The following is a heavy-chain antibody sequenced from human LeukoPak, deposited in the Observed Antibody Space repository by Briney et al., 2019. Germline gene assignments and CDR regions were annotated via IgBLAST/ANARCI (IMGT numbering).Heavy chain of an antibody. J-gene: IGHJ4*02. D-gene: IGHD3-22*01. V-gene: IGHV1-3*01. CDR3: ARAGRYYDSSGYYYIY. CDR2: IYADDDHT. CDR1: GYTFSRYA. Sequence: GASVKVTCKASGYTFSRYAIHWVRQAPGQRLECMGRIYADDDHTKNSQNFKDRVTMTRDTSASTAYMELSSLRSEDTAVYYCARAGRYYDSSGYYYIYWGQGTLVTVSS.